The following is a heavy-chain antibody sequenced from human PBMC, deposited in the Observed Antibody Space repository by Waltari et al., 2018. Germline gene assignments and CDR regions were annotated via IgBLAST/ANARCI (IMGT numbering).Heavy chain of an antibody. V-gene: IGHV4-34*01. CDR2: INHSGST. CDR3: ARVRSLGEGDY. J-gene: IGHJ4*02. Sequence: QVQLQQWGAGLLKPSETLSLTCAVYGGSFSGYYWSWIRQPPGKGLEGIGEINHSGSTNYNPSLKSRVTISVDTSKNQFSLKLSSVTAADTAVYYCARVRSLGEGDYWGQGTLVTVSS. D-gene: IGHD3-3*01. CDR1: GGSFSGYY.